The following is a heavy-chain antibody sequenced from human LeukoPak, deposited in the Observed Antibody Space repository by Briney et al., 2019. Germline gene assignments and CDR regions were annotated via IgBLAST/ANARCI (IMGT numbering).Heavy chain of an antibody. Sequence: GGSLRLSCAASGFTFSDYYMSWIRQDPGRGLEWVSYISSSGSTIYYADSVKGRFTISRDNAKNSLYLQMNSLRAEDTAVYYCARDQRWLRSYFDYWGQGTLVTVSS. J-gene: IGHJ4*02. V-gene: IGHV3-11*01. D-gene: IGHD5-12*01. CDR1: GFTFSDYY. CDR3: ARDQRWLRSYFDY. CDR2: ISSSGSTI.